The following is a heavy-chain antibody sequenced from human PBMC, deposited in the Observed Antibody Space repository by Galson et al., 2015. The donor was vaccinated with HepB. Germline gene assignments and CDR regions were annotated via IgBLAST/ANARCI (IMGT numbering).Heavy chain of an antibody. Sequence: SCKASGGTFSSYAISWVRQAPGQGLEWMGGIIPIFGTANYAQKFQGRVTITADESTSTAYMELSSLRSEDTAVYYCARPEGVEMATIKASGAFDIWGQGTMVTVSS. CDR1: GGTFSSYA. CDR3: ARPEGVEMATIKASGAFDI. CDR2: IIPIFGTA. J-gene: IGHJ3*02. V-gene: IGHV1-69*01. D-gene: IGHD5-24*01.